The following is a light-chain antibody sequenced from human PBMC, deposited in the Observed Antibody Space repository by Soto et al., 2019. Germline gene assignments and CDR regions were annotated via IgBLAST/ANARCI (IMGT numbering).Light chain of an antibody. CDR1: QDIRKL. CDR3: QQYDNLPYT. CDR2: DAS. V-gene: IGKV1-33*01. Sequence: DIAMTQSPTSLSASVGDRVTVTCQASQDIRKLLNWFQQKPGAVPQLLIYDASNLETGVPSRFSGSGSGTHFTFTITSLQPEDAGTYFCQQYDNLPYTFAQGTKVEI. J-gene: IGKJ2*01.